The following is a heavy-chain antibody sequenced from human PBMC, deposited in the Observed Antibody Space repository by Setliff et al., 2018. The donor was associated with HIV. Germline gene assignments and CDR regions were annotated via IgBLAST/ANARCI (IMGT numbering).Heavy chain of an antibody. CDR2: INYSGST. CDR1: GGSISSHY. V-gene: IGHV4-59*08. CDR3: ARTDWARTSYYYYYGMDV. J-gene: IGHJ6*02. Sequence: SETLSLTCTVSGGSISSHYWNWIRRPPGKGLEWIGSINYSGSTNYDPSLKGRVTISVDTSKNQFSLKLSSVTAADTAVYYCARTDWARTSYYYYYGMDVWGQGTTVTVSS. D-gene: IGHD3-9*01.